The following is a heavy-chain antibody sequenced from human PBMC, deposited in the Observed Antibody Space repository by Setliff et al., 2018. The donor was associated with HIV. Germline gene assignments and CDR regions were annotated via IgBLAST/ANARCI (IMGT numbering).Heavy chain of an antibody. Sequence: GASVKVSCKASTYTFTDFHLHWVQQAPGKGLEWMGRVDPEDGDTLYAERFQGRVTMTRDTSISTAYMELSRLGSDDTAVYYCARGAYYYDSSGYPRDPFDIWGQGTMVTVSS. CDR2: VDPEDGDT. J-gene: IGHJ3*02. CDR3: ARGAYYYDSSGYPRDPFDI. CDR1: TYTFTDFH. D-gene: IGHD3-22*01. V-gene: IGHV1-2*06.